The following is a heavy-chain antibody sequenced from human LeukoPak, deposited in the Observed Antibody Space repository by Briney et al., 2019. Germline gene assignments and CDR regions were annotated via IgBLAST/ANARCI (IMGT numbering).Heavy chain of an antibody. CDR1: GDSIAGYY. D-gene: IGHD3/OR15-3a*01. CDR3: TKSDGYDLIRI. J-gene: IGHJ3*02. V-gene: IGHV4-39*07. CDR2: IYYTGNT. Sequence: PSETLSLTCTVSGDSIAGYYWGWIRQPPGKGLEWIGNIYYTGNTYYNASLKSRVTISVDTSKNQFSLKVISMTAADTAVYYCTKSDGYDLIRICGRGTMVTVSS.